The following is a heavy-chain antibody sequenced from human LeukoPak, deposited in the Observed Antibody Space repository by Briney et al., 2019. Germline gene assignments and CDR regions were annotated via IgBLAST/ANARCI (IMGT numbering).Heavy chain of an antibody. V-gene: IGHV1-46*01. J-gene: IGHJ4*02. D-gene: IGHD3-22*01. CDR2: TNPIGGSI. CDR1: GYTPTRYY. CDR3: ARDGWFYYDGSDYSGFDY. Sequence: GASVKVSSKASGYTPTRYYTHSVRQAPGQGLEWMGLTNPIGGSINSAQKFQGRVTVTRDTSTSTVYMGLCSLRAEDTAVYYCARDGWFYYDGSDYSGFDYWGQGTLVTVSS.